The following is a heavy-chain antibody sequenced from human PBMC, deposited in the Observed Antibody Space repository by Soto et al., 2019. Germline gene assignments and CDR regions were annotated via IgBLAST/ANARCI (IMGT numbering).Heavy chain of an antibody. CDR3: ARWESGSYYDYYYYGMDV. V-gene: IGHV4-39*01. Sequence: QLQLQESGPGLVKPSETLSLTCTVSGGSISSSRYYWGWIRQPPGKGLEWIGSIYYSGSTYYNPSLKSRVTISVDTSKNQFSLKLSSVTAADTAVYYCARWESGSYYDYYYYGMDVWGQGSTVTVSS. D-gene: IGHD1-26*01. J-gene: IGHJ6*02. CDR1: GGSISSSRYY. CDR2: IYYSGST.